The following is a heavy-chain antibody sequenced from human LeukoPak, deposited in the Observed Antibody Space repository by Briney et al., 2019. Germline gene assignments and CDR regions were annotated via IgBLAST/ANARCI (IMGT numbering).Heavy chain of an antibody. CDR1: GNTFTNYG. CDR3: VTNLLTTRYFDY. J-gene: IGHJ4*02. V-gene: IGHV1-18*01. D-gene: IGHD1-1*01. CDR2: ISAYNGNT. Sequence: ASVKVSCKASGNTFTNYGISWVRQAPGQALEWLGWISAYNGNTNYAQNLQGRVTMTTDTSTKTAYMELRSLRSDDTAVYHCVTNLLTTRYFDYWGQGTLVIVPS.